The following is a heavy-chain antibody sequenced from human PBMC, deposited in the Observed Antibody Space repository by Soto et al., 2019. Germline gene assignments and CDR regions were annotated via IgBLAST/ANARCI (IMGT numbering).Heavy chain of an antibody. CDR3: ARDKITGLFDY. CDR2: INLSGST. CDR1: GGSFSGYY. V-gene: IGHV4-34*01. J-gene: IGHJ4*02. Sequence: QVQLQQWGAGLLKPSETLSLTCAVYGGSFSGYYWTWIRQPPGTGLEWIGEINLSGSTNYNPSLKSRVTISVDTSKNQFSLKLTSVTAADTAVYYFARDKITGLFDYWGQGTLVTVSS. D-gene: IGHD2-8*02.